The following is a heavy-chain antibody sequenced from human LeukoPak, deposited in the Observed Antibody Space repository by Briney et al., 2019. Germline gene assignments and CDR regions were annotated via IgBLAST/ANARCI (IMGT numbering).Heavy chain of an antibody. CDR3: ARDSQLDAFDI. CDR1: GYTFTDYY. D-gene: IGHD2-2*01. V-gene: IGHV1-2*02. CDR2: INPNSGGT. Sequence: ASVKVSCKASGYTFTDYYMHWVRQAPGQGLVWMGWINPNSGGTNYAQKFEGRVTMTRDTSISTAYMELSRLRSDDTAVYYCARDSQLDAFDIWGQGTMVTVSS. J-gene: IGHJ3*02.